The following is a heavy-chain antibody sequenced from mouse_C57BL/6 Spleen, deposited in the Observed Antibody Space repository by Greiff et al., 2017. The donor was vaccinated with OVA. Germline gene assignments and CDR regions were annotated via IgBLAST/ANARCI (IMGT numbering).Heavy chain of an antibody. V-gene: IGHV7-4*01. CDR1: GFTFTDYY. CDR2: IRNKANGYTT. Sequence: EVKLMESGGGLVQPGASLRLSCAASGFTFTDYYMSWVRQPPGKAPEWLGFIRNKANGYTTEYTASVKGRFTISRDNSQNILYLQMNTLRAEDSATYYCVKAVGGYFDYWGQGTTLTVSS. J-gene: IGHJ2*01. CDR3: VKAVGGYFDY.